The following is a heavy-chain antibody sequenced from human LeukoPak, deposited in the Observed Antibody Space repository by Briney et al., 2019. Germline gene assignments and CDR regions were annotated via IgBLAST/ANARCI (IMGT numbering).Heavy chain of an antibody. CDR3: ASLYYYDSSGYYYFDY. CDR1: GFTFSSYS. J-gene: IGHJ4*02. CDR2: ISSSSSYI. Sequence: GGSLRLSCAASGFTFSSYSMNWVNQAPGKGLEWVSSISSSSSYIYYADSVKGRFTISRDNAKNSLYLQMNSPRAEDTAVYYCASLYYYDSSGYYYFDYWGQGTLVTVSS. D-gene: IGHD3-22*01. V-gene: IGHV3-21*01.